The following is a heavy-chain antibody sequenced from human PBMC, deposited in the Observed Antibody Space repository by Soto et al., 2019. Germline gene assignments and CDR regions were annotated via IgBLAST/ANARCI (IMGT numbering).Heavy chain of an antibody. CDR2: ISAYNGNT. CDR3: ARCERYSYGYCYFDY. D-gene: IGHD5-18*01. CDR1: GYTFTSYG. V-gene: IGHV1-18*01. J-gene: IGHJ4*02. Sequence: GASVKVSCKASGYTFTSYGISWVRQAPGQGLEWMGWISAYNGNTNYAQKLQGRVTITADESTSTAYMELSSLRSEDTVVYYCARCERYSYGYCYFDYWGQGTLVTVSS.